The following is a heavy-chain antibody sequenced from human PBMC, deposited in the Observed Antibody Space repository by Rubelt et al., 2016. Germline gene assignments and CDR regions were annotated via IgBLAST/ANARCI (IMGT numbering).Heavy chain of an antibody. D-gene: IGHD6-6*01. CDR3: AREGIEYSASAGYYDY. J-gene: IGHJ4*02. Sequence: VQLVESGGGLVKPGGSLRLSCAASGFTFTSYSMNWVRQAPGKGLEWVSSISSGGSHMYYADSVKGRFTISRDNAKNSLSLQMNSLRPEDTAVYYCAREGIEYSASAGYYDYWGQGTLVTVSS. CDR1: GFTFTSYS. V-gene: IGHV3-21*04. CDR2: ISSGGSHM.